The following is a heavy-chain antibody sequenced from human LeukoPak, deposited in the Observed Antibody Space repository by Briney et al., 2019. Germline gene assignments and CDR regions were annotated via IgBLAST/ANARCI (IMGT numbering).Heavy chain of an antibody. CDR3: ARHPSTVVFDY. CDR1: GVSISGSNYY. CDR2: IYSRGST. V-gene: IGHV4-39*01. Sequence: SETLSLTCVVSGVSISGSNYYWAWIRQPPGKGLEWIGSIYSRGSTYYNASLEGRATISLQTSKNQFSLKLTSVTAADTAVYYCARHPSTVVFDYWGQGTLVIVSS. J-gene: IGHJ4*02. D-gene: IGHD4-11*01.